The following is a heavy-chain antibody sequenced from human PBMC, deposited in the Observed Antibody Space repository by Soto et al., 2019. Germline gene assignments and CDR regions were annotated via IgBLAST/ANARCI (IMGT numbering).Heavy chain of an antibody. CDR1: GGYISGYC. CDR2: IYYSGST. V-gene: IGHV4-59*08. Sequence: SETLSVTCTVAGGYISGYCWSWIRQNPGKGLEWIGYIYYSGSTNYNPSLKSRVTISVDTSKNQFSLKLSSVTAADTAVYYCARRSGINYYYYGMDVWGQGTTVTVSS. CDR3: ARRSGINYYYYGMDV. J-gene: IGHJ6*02. D-gene: IGHD6-19*01.